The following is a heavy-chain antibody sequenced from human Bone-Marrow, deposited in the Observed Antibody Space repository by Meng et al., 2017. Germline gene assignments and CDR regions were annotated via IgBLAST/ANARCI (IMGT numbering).Heavy chain of an antibody. V-gene: IGHV3-74*01. CDR1: GFTFSRNY. Sequence: EPLVGFGGVLAQPGGSLRLSCAASGFTFSRNYMHWVRQTPGKGLVWVSRINPDGSSSNNADSVKGRFTVSRDNSKNTLYLQMNSLGAEDTAMYYCARDIMDLGQGTLVTVSS. D-gene: IGHD2-8*01. J-gene: IGHJ4*02. CDR2: INPDGSSS. CDR3: ARDIMD.